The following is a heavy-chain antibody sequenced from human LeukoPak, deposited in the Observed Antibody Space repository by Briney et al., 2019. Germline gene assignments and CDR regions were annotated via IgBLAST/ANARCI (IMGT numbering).Heavy chain of an antibody. Sequence: GESLKISCKGSGYSFTNYWISWVRQMPGKGLEWMGKIDPSDSYTNYSPSFQGHVTISADKSISTTYLQWSSLKASDTAMYYCARGYCSDGSRNWFDPWGQGTLVTVSS. CDR3: ARGYCSDGSRNWFDP. J-gene: IGHJ5*02. CDR2: IDPSDSYT. V-gene: IGHV5-10-1*01. D-gene: IGHD2-15*01. CDR1: GYSFTNYW.